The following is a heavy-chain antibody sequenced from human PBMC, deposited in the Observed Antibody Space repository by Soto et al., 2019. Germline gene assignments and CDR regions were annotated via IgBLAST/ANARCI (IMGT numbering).Heavy chain of an antibody. CDR3: ARGGSGAYYKVY. J-gene: IGHJ4*02. CDR1: GFTFSSYW. CDR2: INSDGSRV. V-gene: IGHV3-74*01. Sequence: EVQLVESGGDFVQPGGSLRLSCAASGFTFSSYWMHWVRQVPGKGLVWVSRINSDGSRVNYADSVKGRFAISRDNAKNTLYLHVNSLAVDDTAVYSCARGGSGAYYKVYWVLGTLVTVSS. D-gene: IGHD3-22*01.